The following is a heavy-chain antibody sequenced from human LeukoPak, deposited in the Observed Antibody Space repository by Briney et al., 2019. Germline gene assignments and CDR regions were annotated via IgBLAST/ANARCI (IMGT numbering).Heavy chain of an antibody. Sequence: ASVKVSCKASGGTFSSYTISWVRQAPRQGLEWMGRIIPILGIANYAQKFRGRVTITEDKSTSTAYMELSSLRSEDTAVYYCARLDTVRAFDIWGQGTMVTVSS. CDR2: IIPILGIA. CDR1: GGTFSSYT. CDR3: ARLDTVRAFDI. D-gene: IGHD4-11*01. J-gene: IGHJ3*02. V-gene: IGHV1-69*02.